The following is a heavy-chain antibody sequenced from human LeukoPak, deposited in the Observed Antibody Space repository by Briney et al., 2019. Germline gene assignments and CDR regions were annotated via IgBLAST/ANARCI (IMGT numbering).Heavy chain of an antibody. CDR2: IKQDGSVK. V-gene: IGHV3-7*01. D-gene: IGHD4-17*01. J-gene: IGHJ5*02. CDR3: ARDFRSYGDQSFGP. Sequence: GGSLRLSCAASGFTFTIYAMSWVRQAPGKGLEWVANIKQDGSVKYYVDSVKGRFTISRDNAKNSLYLQMNSLRAEDTAVYYCARDFRSYGDQSFGPWGQGTLVTVSS. CDR1: GFTFTIYA.